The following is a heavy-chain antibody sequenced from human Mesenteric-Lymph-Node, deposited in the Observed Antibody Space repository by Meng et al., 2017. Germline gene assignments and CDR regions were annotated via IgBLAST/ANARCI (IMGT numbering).Heavy chain of an antibody. J-gene: IGHJ4*02. Sequence: QGPLHESGPGLVKPSQTLSLTCPVSGGSISSGGYYWSWIRQHPGKGLEWIGYIYYSGSTYYNPSLKSRVTISVDTSKNQFSLKLSSVTAADTAVYYCARGPSRWLQFSFDYCGQGTLVTVSS. CDR3: ARGPSRWLQFSFDY. CDR2: IYYSGST. D-gene: IGHD5-24*01. V-gene: IGHV4-31*03. CDR1: GGSISSGGYY.